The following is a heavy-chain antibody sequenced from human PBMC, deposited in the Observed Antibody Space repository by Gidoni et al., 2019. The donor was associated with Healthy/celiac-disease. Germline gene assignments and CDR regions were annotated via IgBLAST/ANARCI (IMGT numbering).Heavy chain of an antibody. CDR2: IKSKTDGGTT. D-gene: IGHD2-2*01. J-gene: IGHJ4*02. Sequence: EVQLVESGGGLVKPGGSLRLSCEASGLTFSNAWMSWVRQAPGKGLEWVGRIKSKTDGGTTDYAAPVKGRFTISRDDSKNTLYLQMNSLKTEDTAVYYCTTEARWYCSSTSCYELDYWGQGTLVTVSS. CDR1: GLTFSNAW. CDR3: TTEARWYCSSTSCYELDY. V-gene: IGHV3-15*01.